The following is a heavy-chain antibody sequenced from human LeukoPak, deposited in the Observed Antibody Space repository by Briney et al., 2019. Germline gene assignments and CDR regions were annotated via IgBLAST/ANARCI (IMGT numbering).Heavy chain of an antibody. D-gene: IGHD2-2*03. Sequence: PGGSLRLSCVAYGFNFRDYSMNWVRQAPGKGLEWVSHISSSGSAKYYADSVKGRFTISRDNAKNSLYLQMNSLRDEDTAVFYCASGSGHWGQGTLVTVSS. CDR3: ASGSGH. CDR2: ISSSGSAK. CDR1: GFNFRDYS. V-gene: IGHV3-48*02. J-gene: IGHJ4*02.